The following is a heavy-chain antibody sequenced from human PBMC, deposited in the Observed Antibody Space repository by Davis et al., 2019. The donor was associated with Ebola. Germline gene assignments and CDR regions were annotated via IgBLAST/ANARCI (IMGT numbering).Heavy chain of an antibody. CDR2: IYWDDDK. CDR3: ARRSTNVLRFLEWLFFDY. Sequence: SGPTLVKPTQTLTLTCTFSGFSLSTSGVGVGWIRQPPGKALEWLAVIYWDDDKRYSPSLKSRLTITKDTSKNQVVLTMTNMDPVDTATYYCARRSTNVLRFLEWLFFDYWGQGTLVTVSS. D-gene: IGHD3-3*01. V-gene: IGHV2-5*02. CDR1: GFSLSTSGVG. J-gene: IGHJ4*02.